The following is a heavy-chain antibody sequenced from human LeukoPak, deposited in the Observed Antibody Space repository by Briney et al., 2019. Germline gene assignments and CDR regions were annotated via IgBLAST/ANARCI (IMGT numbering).Heavy chain of an antibody. CDR1: GGSISSYY. Sequence: SETLSLTCTVSGGSISSYYWSWIRQPPGKGLEWIGSIYYSGSTYYNPSLKSRVTISVDTSKNQFSLKLSSVTAADTAVYYCARPTGSGYYGMDVWGQGTTVTVSS. D-gene: IGHD3-10*01. CDR2: IYYSGST. CDR3: ARPTGSGYYGMDV. V-gene: IGHV4-39*01. J-gene: IGHJ6*02.